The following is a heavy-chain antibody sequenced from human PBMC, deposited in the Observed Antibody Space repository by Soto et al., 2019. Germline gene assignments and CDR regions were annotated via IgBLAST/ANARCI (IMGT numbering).Heavy chain of an antibody. D-gene: IGHD2-2*01. J-gene: IGHJ4*02. CDR3: ARDCASTSCSVWRD. Sequence: EVQLLESGGDLVQPGGSLRLSCAASGFSLNNFAMAWVRQAQGKGLEWVSTITSRGDKTSYADSVKGRFIISRDNSKNMLSLQMNSLRVEDTALYYCARDCASTSCSVWRDWGQGTLVTVSS. CDR2: ITSRGDKT. V-gene: IGHV3-23*01. CDR1: GFSLNNFA.